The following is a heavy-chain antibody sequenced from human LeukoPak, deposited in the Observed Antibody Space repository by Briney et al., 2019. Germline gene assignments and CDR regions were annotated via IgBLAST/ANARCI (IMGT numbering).Heavy chain of an antibody. CDR2: IKPDGSEK. Sequence: GGSLRLSCAASGFTFSSYWMSWVRQAPGKGLEWVANIKPDGSEKYYVDSVKGRFTISRDNAKNSLYLQMNSLRAEDTAVYYCARDTIEYSNSNAFDIWGQGTMVTVSS. D-gene: IGHD6-6*01. CDR1: GFTFSSYW. V-gene: IGHV3-7*01. CDR3: ARDTIEYSNSNAFDI. J-gene: IGHJ3*02.